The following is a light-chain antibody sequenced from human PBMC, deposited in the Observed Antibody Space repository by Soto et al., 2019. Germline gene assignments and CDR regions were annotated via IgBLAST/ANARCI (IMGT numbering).Light chain of an antibody. CDR1: SSNIGGNY. Sequence: QSVLTQPPSASGTPGQRVTISCSGSSSNIGGNYVYWYQQLPGTAPKLLVYKNDQRPSGVPDRFSGSKSGTSASLAISGLRSEDEAVFNCAACYDNLGGWVFVGGTRLPFL. V-gene: IGLV1-47*01. CDR3: AACYDNLGGWV. J-gene: IGLJ3*02. CDR2: KND.